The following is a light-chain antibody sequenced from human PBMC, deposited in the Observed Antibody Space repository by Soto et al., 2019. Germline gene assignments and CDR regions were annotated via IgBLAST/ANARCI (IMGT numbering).Light chain of an antibody. CDR2: DVN. CDR1: SSDVGGYNY. V-gene: IGLV2-14*01. Sequence: QSALTQPASVSGSPGQSITISCTGTSSDVGGYNYVSWYQQHPGKAPKLMIYDVNTRPSGVSNRFSGSKSGNTASLTISGFPAEDEAYYYCSSYTSSISFGGGTKLTVL. J-gene: IGLJ2*01. CDR3: SSYTSSIS.